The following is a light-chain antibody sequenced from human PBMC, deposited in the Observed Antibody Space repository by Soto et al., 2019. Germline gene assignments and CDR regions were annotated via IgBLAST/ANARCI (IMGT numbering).Light chain of an antibody. V-gene: IGLV7-46*01. CDR3: LLSYGGAWV. J-gene: IGLJ7*01. CDR1: TGPVTSSHS. CDR2: DTT. Sequence: QAVVTQEPSLTVSPGGTVTLPCGTSTGPVTSSHSPYWFQQKPGQAPRTLIYDTTNKHSWTPARFSGSLLGGKAALTLSGAQPEDEAEYYCLLSYGGAWVFGGGTQLTVL.